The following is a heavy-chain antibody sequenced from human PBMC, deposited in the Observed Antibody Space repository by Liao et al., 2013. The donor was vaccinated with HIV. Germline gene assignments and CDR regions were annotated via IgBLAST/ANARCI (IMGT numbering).Heavy chain of an antibody. CDR2: IYSSGVA. CDR1: GGSINGGSFY. V-gene: IGHV4-61*02. J-gene: IGHJ6*03. Sequence: QVQLQESGPGLVRPSETLSLTCTVSGGSINGGSFYWSWIRQPAGKGLEWIGRIYSSGVANYNPSLKSRLTMSVDTSKNQFSLKVNSVTAADTAVYYCARALTGYYIDVWGKGTTVTVSS. CDR3: ARALTGYYIDV. D-gene: IGHD3-10*01.